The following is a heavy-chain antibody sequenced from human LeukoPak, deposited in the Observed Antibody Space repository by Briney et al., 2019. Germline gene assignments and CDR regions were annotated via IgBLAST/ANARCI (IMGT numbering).Heavy chain of an antibody. CDR3: ARDCYDSGGIYYFDC. CDR1: GYRFTSYG. D-gene: IGHD3-22*01. J-gene: IGHJ4*02. CDR2: ISASNGNT. V-gene: IGHV1-18*01. Sequence: ASVKVSCKASGYRFTSYGFSWVRQAPGQGLEWMGWISASNGNTKYAQKFQGRLNMTTDTTTSTAYMELRSLRSDDTGFYYCARDCYDSGGIYYFDCWGQGTLVTVSS.